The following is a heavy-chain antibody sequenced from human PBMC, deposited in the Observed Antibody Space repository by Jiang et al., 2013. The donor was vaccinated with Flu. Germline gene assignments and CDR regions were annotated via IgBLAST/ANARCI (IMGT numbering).Heavy chain of an antibody. Sequence: VKVSCKTSGYIFTSYGISWVRQAPGQGPEWMGWISTYNSNTNDAQKFQGRVTMTTDTSTSTAYMELSSLRSEDTAVYYCARDLDLSSIAARPLYYYGMDVWGQGTTVTVSS. CDR2: ISTYNSNT. J-gene: IGHJ6*02. D-gene: IGHD6-6*01. CDR3: ARDLDLSSIAARPLYYYGMDV. V-gene: IGHV1-18*01. CDR1: GYIFTSYG.